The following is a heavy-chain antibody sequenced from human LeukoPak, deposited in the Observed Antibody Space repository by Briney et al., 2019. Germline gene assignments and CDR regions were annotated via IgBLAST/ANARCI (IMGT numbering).Heavy chain of an antibody. V-gene: IGHV3-7*01. J-gene: IGHJ4*02. Sequence: GGSLRLSCAASGFTFSSYWMSWFRQIPGKGLEWLGNIKTDGSEKYYLDSVRGRFTISRDNAKNSLYLQMNSLRAEDTAVYYCARDFWGAYRVDFFDYWGQGTLVTVSS. CDR2: IKTDGSEK. D-gene: IGHD3-3*01. CDR1: GFTFSSYW. CDR3: ARDFWGAYRVDFFDY.